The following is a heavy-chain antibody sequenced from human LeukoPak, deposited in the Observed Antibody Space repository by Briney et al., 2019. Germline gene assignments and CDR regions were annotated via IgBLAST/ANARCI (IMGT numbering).Heavy chain of an antibody. J-gene: IGHJ4*02. CDR2: IYSGGST. V-gene: IGHV3-53*01. D-gene: IGHD2-15*01. CDR3: ARHSCPPCPFDY. CDR1: GFTVSSNY. Sequence: GGSLRLSCAASGFTVSSNYISWVRQAPGKGLEWVSVIYSGGSTYYADSVKGRFTISRDNSKSTLYLQMNSLRAEDTAVYYCARHSCPPCPFDYWGQGTLVTVSS.